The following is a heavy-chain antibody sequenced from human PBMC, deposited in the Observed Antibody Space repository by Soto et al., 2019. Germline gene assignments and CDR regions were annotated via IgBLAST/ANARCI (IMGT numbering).Heavy chain of an antibody. Sequence: GASVKVSCKASGGTFSSYAISWVRQAPGQGLEWMGGIIPIFGTANYAQKFQGRVTITADESTSTAYMELSSLRSEDTAVYYCARLMRPYDSSGLHYFDYWGQGTLVTVSS. CDR3: ARLMRPYDSSGLHYFDY. D-gene: IGHD3-22*01. CDR2: IIPIFGTA. V-gene: IGHV1-69*13. J-gene: IGHJ4*02. CDR1: GGTFSSYA.